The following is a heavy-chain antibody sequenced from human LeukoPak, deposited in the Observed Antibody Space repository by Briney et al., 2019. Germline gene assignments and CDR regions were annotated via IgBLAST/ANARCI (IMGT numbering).Heavy chain of an antibody. CDR3: ARAYCSGGTCYDSRGWFDP. Sequence: PSETLSLTCAVYGGSFSGYYWSWIRQPPGKGLEWIGSLYYSGSTSYNPSLKSRLTISLDTSKNQFSLKLSSVTAADTAVYYCARAYCSGGTCYDSRGWFDPWGQGTLVTVSS. V-gene: IGHV4-34*01. CDR1: GGSFSGYY. D-gene: IGHD2-15*01. CDR2: LYYSGST. J-gene: IGHJ5*02.